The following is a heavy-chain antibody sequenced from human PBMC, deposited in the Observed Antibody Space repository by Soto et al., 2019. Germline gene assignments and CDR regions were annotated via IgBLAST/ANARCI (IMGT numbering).Heavy chain of an antibody. CDR3: AQLVSQAHFDY. D-gene: IGHD2-15*01. Sequence: DVQVLESGGGLVQPGGSLRLSCAPSGFTFSVSDMTWVRQAPGRGLEWVSSISTSGDAAYYADSVKGRFTISRDNSKNTLYRQVNSLRAEDTAVYDCAQLVSQAHFDYWGRGAQVSVSS. J-gene: IGHJ4*02. CDR2: ISTSGDAA. V-gene: IGHV3-23*01. CDR1: GFTFSVSD.